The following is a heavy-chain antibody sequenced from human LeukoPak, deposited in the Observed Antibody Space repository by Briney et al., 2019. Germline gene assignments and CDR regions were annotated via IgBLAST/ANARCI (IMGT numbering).Heavy chain of an antibody. D-gene: IGHD3-10*01. Sequence: ASVKVSCKASGYTFTSNALGWVRQAPGQGLEWMGWINPNSGGTNYAQKLQGRVTMTTDTSTSTAYMELRSLRSDDTAVYYCARECFYSGSGSYLYSGHWFDTWGQGTLVTVSS. J-gene: IGHJ5*02. V-gene: IGHV1-18*01. CDR3: ARECFYSGSGSYLYSGHWFDT. CDR2: INPNSGGT. CDR1: GYTFTSNA.